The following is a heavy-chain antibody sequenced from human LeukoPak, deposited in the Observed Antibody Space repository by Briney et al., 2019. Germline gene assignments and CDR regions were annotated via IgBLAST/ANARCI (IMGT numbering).Heavy chain of an antibody. CDR3: AKGQYCSNTSCQINYYYYGMDV. V-gene: IGHV3-23*01. CDR2: ISGSGGST. D-gene: IGHD2-2*01. J-gene: IGHJ6*02. CDR1: GFTFSSYA. Sequence: GGSLRLSCAASGFTFSSYAMSWVRQAPGKGLEWVSAISGSGGSTYYADSVKGRFTISRDNSKNTLYLQMNSLRAEDTAVYYCAKGQYCSNTSCQINYYYYGMDVWGQGTTVTVSS.